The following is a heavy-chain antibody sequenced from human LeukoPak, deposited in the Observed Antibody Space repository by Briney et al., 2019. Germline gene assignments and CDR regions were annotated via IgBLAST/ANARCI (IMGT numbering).Heavy chain of an antibody. V-gene: IGHV3-49*04. CDR3: TVDTAMVTFYYYGMDV. J-gene: IGHJ6*02. CDR2: IRSKAYGGTT. D-gene: IGHD5-18*01. Sequence: PGGSLRLSCTASGFTFGDYAMSWVRQAPGKGLEWVGFIRSKAYGGTTECAASVKGRFTISRDDSKSIAYLQMNSLKTEDTAVYYCTVDTAMVTFYYYGMDVWGQGTTVTVSS. CDR1: GFTFGDYA.